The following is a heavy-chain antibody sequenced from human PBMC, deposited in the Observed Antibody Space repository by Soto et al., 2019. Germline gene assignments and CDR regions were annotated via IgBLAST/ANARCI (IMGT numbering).Heavy chain of an antibody. CDR1: GGSISSGGYY. D-gene: IGHD5-12*01. CDR3: AREVVDGYNRRSRFDY. CDR2: IYYSGST. Sequence: QVQLQESGPGLVKPSQTLSLTCTVSGGSISSGGYYWSWIRQHPGKGLEWIGYIYYSGSTYYNPSLKSRVTISVDTSKNQFSLKLSSVTAADTAVYYCAREVVDGYNRRSRFDYWGQGTLVTVSS. J-gene: IGHJ4*02. V-gene: IGHV4-31*03.